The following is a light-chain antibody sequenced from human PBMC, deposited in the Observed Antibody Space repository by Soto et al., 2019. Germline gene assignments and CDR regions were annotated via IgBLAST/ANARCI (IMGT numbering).Light chain of an antibody. J-gene: IGKJ4*01. CDR2: DAF. Sequence: DIQMKQSASSLSASVGDRVTITCRFSESISSWLAWYQQKPGKAPKLLIFDAFSLESGIPSRFSGSRSGTEFTLTISSLQPDDYATYYCQQYNSYSPLTFGGGTKVDI. V-gene: IGKV1-5*01. CDR1: ESISSW. CDR3: QQYNSYSPLT.